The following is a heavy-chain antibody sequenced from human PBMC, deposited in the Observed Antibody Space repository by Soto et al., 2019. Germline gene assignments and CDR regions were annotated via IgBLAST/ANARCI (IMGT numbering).Heavy chain of an antibody. V-gene: IGHV4-59*12. J-gene: IGHJ4*02. CDR1: GDSISSYS. D-gene: IGHD7-27*01. CDR3: ARDLHWAFDY. CDR2: IHHNGST. Sequence: SGTLSLTCTVSGDSISSYSWSWIRQPPGKGLEWIGKIHHNGSTNYNPSLKSRVTISVDTSKNQFSLYLQMNSLRAEDTAVYYCARDLHWAFDYWGQGTLVTV.